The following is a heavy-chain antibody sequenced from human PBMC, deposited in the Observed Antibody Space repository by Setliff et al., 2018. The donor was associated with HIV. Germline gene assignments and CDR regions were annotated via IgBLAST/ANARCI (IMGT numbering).Heavy chain of an antibody. V-gene: IGHV4-31*03. CDR3: ATRPRIAARPFDY. J-gene: IGHJ4*02. D-gene: IGHD6-6*01. CDR2: IFHRGDT. CDR1: GVSVGSGDYY. Sequence: LSLTCSVSGVSVGSGDYYWHWIRQHPEKALEWIGYIFHRGDTYYNPSLKSRISMSVDTSKNQFSLGLTSLTAADTAVYYCATRPRIAARPFDYWGQGMLVTVSS.